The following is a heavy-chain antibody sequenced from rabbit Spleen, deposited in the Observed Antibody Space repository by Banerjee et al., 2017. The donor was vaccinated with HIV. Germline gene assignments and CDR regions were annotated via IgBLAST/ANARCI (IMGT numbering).Heavy chain of an antibody. CDR3: ARADGGSTYSFNF. J-gene: IGHJ4*01. D-gene: IGHD8-1*01. Sequence: QSLEESRGDLVKPGASLTLTCTVSGFSFSDNYYMCWVRQAPGKGLEWIGCIYTGSSGEWYATWAKGRFTISKTSSTTVTLQMTSLTAADTATYFCARADGGSTYSFNFWGPGTLVTVS. CDR2: IYTGSSGE. V-gene: IGHV1S40*01. CDR1: GFSFSDNYY.